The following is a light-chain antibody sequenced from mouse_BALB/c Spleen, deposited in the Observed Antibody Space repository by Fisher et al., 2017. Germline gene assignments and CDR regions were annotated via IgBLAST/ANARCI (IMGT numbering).Light chain of an antibody. V-gene: IGKV4-55*01. CDR2: DTS. Sequence: IVLTQTPAIMSASPGEKVTMTCSASSSVSYMYWYQQKPGSSPRLLIYDTSNLASGVPSRFSGSGSGTFYSLTISSVEAEDAADYYCQQFTSSPLTFGAGTKLELK. CDR3: QQFTSSPLT. CDR1: SSVSY. J-gene: IGKJ5*01.